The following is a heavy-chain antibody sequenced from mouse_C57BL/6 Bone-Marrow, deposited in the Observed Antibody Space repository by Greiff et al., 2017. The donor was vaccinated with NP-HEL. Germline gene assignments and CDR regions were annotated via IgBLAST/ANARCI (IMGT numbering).Heavy chain of an antibody. CDR1: GFTFSSYA. D-gene: IGHD1-1*01. V-gene: IGHV5-4*01. J-gene: IGHJ3*01. CDR2: ISDGGSYT. CDR3: ARDLTVEAY. Sequence: EVKLVESGGGLVKPGGSLKLSCAASGFTFSSYAMSWVRQTPEKRLEWVATISDGGSYTYYPDNVKGRFTISRDNAKNNLYLQISHLKSEDTAMYYCARDLTVEAYWGQGTLVTVSA.